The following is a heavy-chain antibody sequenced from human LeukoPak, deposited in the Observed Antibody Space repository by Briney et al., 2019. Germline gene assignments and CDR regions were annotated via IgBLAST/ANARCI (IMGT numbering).Heavy chain of an antibody. CDR3: ARDTGYSSGWYWDY. V-gene: IGHV1-69*06. CDR1: GGTFSSYA. J-gene: IGHJ4*02. CDR2: IIPIFGTA. D-gene: IGHD6-19*01. Sequence: SVKVSCKASGGTFSSYAISWVRQAPGQGLEWMGGIIPIFGTANYAQKFQGRVTITADKSTSTAYMELSSLRSEDTAVYYCARDTGYSSGWYWDYWGQGTLVTVSS.